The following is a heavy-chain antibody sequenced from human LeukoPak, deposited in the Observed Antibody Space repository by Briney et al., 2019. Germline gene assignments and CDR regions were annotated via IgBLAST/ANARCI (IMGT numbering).Heavy chain of an antibody. CDR1: GFTFDDYG. CDR3: ASHGSGSYYSYYYYMDV. J-gene: IGHJ6*03. CDR2: INWNGGST. V-gene: IGHV3-20*04. D-gene: IGHD3-10*01. Sequence: GGSLRLSCAASGFTFDDYGMSWVRQAPGRGLEWVSGINWNGGSTGYADSVKGRFTISRDNAKNSLYLQMNSLRAEDTALYYCASHGSGSYYSYYYYMDVWGKGTTVTVSS.